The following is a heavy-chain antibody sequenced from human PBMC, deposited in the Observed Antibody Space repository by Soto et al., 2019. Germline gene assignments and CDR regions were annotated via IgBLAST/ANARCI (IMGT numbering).Heavy chain of an antibody. CDR2: ISGSGAYT. V-gene: IGHV3-23*01. D-gene: IGHD5-18*01. CDR3: ARYLLRGYSYGYRIDAFDI. J-gene: IGHJ3*02. CDR1: GFTFSSSA. Sequence: EVQLLESGGGLVQPGGSLRLSCAASGFTFSSSAMNWVRQALGKGLEWVSLISGSGAYTYYADSVKGRFTISRDNSKNTLYLQMNSLRAEDTAVYYCARYLLRGYSYGYRIDAFDIWGQGTMVTVSS.